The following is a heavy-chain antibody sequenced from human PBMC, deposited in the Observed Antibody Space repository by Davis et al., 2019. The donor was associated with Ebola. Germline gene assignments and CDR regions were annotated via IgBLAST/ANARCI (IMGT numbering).Heavy chain of an antibody. J-gene: IGHJ4*02. CDR3: ARLLNSYTSAWIDY. CDR1: GFTFSSFA. D-gene: IGHD6-19*01. CDR2: TSGSGGNT. V-gene: IGHV3-23*01. Sequence: GGSLRLSCAASGFTFSSFAMSWVRQAPGKGLEWVSVTSGSGGNTYYGDSVKGRFTISRDNSKNTLYLQMSSLRAEDTAVYYCARLLNSYTSAWIDYWGQGTLVTVSS.